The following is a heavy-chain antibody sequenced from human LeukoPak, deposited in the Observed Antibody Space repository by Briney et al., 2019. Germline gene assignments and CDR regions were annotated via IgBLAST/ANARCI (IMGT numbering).Heavy chain of an antibody. D-gene: IGHD6-19*01. J-gene: IGHJ4*02. Sequence: SETLSLTCTVSGGSISSYYRSWVRQPAGKGLEWLGRIYTSGSTNYNPSLKSRVTMSVDTSKNQFSLKLSSVTAADTAVYYCASMEVAGTGRDYWGQGTLVTVSS. CDR1: GGSISSYY. CDR2: IYTSGST. V-gene: IGHV4-4*07. CDR3: ASMEVAGTGRDY.